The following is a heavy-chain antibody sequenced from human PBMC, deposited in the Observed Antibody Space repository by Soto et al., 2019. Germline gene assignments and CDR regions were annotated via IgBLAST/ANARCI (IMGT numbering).Heavy chain of an antibody. CDR3: TRERRPYYVFWCGYGRYDP. CDR1: GYTFTSYG. D-gene: IGHD3-3*01. Sequence: ASVKVSCKASGYTFTSYGISWVRQAPGQGLEWMGWISAYNGNTNYAQKLQGRVTMTTDTSTSTAYMELSSRRGADTAVYYCTRERRPYYVFWCGYGRYDPWGQGTVDRISS. V-gene: IGHV1-18*01. CDR2: ISAYNGNT. J-gene: IGHJ5*02.